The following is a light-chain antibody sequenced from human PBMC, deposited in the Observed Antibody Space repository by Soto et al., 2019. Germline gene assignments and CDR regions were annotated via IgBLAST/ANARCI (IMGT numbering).Light chain of an antibody. J-gene: IGKJ1*01. V-gene: IGKV1-8*01. Sequence: AIRMTQSPSSLSASTGDRVTITVRASQGISSYLSCYQQKPGKAPNLLIYKASTLKSGVPSRFSGSGSGTEFTLTISSLQPDDFATYYCQHYNSYSEAFGQGTKVDI. CDR3: QHYNSYSEA. CDR2: KAS. CDR1: QGISSY.